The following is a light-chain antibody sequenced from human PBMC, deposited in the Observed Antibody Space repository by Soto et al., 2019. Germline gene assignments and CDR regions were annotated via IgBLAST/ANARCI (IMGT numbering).Light chain of an antibody. Sequence: EIVMTQSPATLYVSPGERATLSCRASQSVSSNLAWYQQEPGQAPRLLIYGASTRATGIPARVSGSGSGTEFTLTISSLQCEDFAVYYCQQYNNWPPWTFGQGTKVEIK. CDR3: QQYNNWPPWT. CDR1: QSVSSN. CDR2: GAS. V-gene: IGKV3-15*01. J-gene: IGKJ1*01.